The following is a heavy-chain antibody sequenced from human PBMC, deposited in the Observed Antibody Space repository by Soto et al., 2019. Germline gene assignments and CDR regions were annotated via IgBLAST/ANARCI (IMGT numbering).Heavy chain of an antibody. CDR2: IYYSGST. Sequence: QVQLQESGPGLVKPSETLSLTCTVSGGSISSYYWSWIRQPPGKGLEWIGYIYYSGSTNYNPSLKSRVTISVDTSKNQFSLKLSSVTAADTAVYYCAREHHLTEGTRFDLWGRGTLVTVSS. CDR3: AREHHLTEGTRFDL. D-gene: IGHD3-10*01. V-gene: IGHV4-59*01. CDR1: GGSISSYY. J-gene: IGHJ2*01.